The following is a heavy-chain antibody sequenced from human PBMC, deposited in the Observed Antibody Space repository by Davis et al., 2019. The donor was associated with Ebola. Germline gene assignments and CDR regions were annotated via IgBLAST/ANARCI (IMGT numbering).Heavy chain of an antibody. J-gene: IGHJ6*02. D-gene: IGHD2-21*01. Sequence: GESLKISCAASGFTFSSYAMSWIRQAPGKGLEWVSYISSSGSTIYYADSAKGRFTISRDNAKNSLYLQMNSLRAEDTAVYYCARDKVAPIYGMDVWGQGTTVTVSS. V-gene: IGHV3-48*03. CDR1: GFTFSSYA. CDR2: ISSSGSTI. CDR3: ARDKVAPIYGMDV.